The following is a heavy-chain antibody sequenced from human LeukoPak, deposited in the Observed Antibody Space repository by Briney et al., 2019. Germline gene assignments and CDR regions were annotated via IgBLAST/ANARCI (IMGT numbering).Heavy chain of an antibody. CDR1: GFTVSSNY. D-gene: IGHD2-21*01. J-gene: IGHJ4*02. CDR2: IYSGGST. Sequence: GGSLRLSCAASGFTVSSNYMSWVRQAPGKGLEWVSVIYSGGSTYYADSVKGRFTISRDNSKNTLYFQMNSLRAEDTTVYYCARVARWLLHNPFQYYFDYWGQGTLVTVSS. CDR3: ARVARWLLHNPFQYYFDY. V-gene: IGHV3-53*01.